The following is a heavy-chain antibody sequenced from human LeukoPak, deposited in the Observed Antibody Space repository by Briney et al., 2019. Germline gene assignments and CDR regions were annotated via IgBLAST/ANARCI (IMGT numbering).Heavy chain of an antibody. CDR1: GGPISSYY. Sequence: SETLSLTCTVSGGPISSYYWSWIRQPPGKGLEWIGYIYYSGSTNYNPSLKSRVTISVDTSKNQFSLKLSSVTAADTAVYYCAGHTYTGLGDYWGQGTLVTVSS. CDR3: AGHTYTGLGDY. D-gene: IGHD6-19*01. CDR2: IYYSGST. J-gene: IGHJ4*02. V-gene: IGHV4-59*01.